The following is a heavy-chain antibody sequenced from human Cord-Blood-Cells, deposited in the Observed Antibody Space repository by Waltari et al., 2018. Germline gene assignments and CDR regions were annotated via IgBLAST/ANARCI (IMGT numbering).Heavy chain of an antibody. V-gene: IGHV3-33*01. J-gene: IGHJ4*02. CDR1: GFTFSSYG. D-gene: IGHD6-6*01. CDR3: ARGATARPGFDY. CDR2: IWYDGSNK. Sequence: QVQLVESGGGVVQPGRSLRLSCAASGFTFSSYGLHWVRQAPGKGLEWVAVIWYDGSNKYYADSVKGRFTISRDNSKNTLYLQMNSLRAEDTAVYYCARGATARPGFDYWGQGTLVTVSS.